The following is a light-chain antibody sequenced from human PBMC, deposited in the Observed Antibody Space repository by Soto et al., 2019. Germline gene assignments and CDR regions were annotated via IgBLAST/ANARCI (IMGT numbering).Light chain of an antibody. CDR3: QIWGTGILYV. CDR1: SGHSSYA. CDR2: LNSDGSH. Sequence: QSVLTQSPSASASLGASVKLTCTLSSGHSSYAIAWHQQQPEKGPRYLMKLNSDGSHSKGDGIPDRFSGSSSGAERYLTISSLQSEDEADYYCQIWGTGILYVFGTGTKLTVL. V-gene: IGLV4-69*01. J-gene: IGLJ1*01.